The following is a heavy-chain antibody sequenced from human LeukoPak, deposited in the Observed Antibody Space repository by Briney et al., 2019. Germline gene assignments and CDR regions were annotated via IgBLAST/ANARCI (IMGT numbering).Heavy chain of an antibody. V-gene: IGHV4-34*01. J-gene: IGHJ4*02. Sequence: SETLSLTCAVYGGSFSGYYWSWIRQPPGKGLEWIGEINHSGSTNYNPSLKSRVTISVDTSKNQFALKLSSVTAADTAVYYCARGHPNYYDSSGSDYWGQGTLVTVSS. D-gene: IGHD3-22*01. CDR3: ARGHPNYYDSSGSDY. CDR2: INHSGST. CDR1: GGSFSGYY.